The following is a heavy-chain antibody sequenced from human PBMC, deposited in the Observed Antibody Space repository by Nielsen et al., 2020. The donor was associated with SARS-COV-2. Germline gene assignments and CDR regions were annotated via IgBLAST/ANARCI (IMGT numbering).Heavy chain of an antibody. D-gene: IGHD2-15*01. CDR2: INAGNGNT. Sequence: WVRQAPGQSLEWMGWINAGNGNTKYSHKLQGRVTMTTDTSTSTVYMELRSLRSDDTAVYYCARDRDPTGANIVLLVAANQGMDVWGQGTTVTVSS. CDR3: ARDRDPTGANIVLLVAANQGMDV. V-gene: IGHV1-18*01. J-gene: IGHJ6*02.